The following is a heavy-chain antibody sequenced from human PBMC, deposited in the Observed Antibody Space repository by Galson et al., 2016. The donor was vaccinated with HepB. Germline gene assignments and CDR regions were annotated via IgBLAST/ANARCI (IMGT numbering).Heavy chain of an antibody. CDR1: GGSISRGGFY. J-gene: IGHJ6*03. CDR3: ARVTVTRPYYYYYMDV. V-gene: IGHV4-31*03. Sequence: LSLTCTVSGGSISRGGFYWSWIRQHPGKGLEWIGYISYSGGTSYNPSLKSRVTMSEDTSKNQLSLKVSSVTAADTAVYYCARVTVTRPYYYYYMDVWGKGTTVTVSS. CDR2: ISYSGGT. D-gene: IGHD4-17*01.